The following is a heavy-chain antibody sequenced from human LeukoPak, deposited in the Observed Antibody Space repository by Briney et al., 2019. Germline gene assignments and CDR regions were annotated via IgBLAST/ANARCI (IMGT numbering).Heavy chain of an antibody. D-gene: IGHD6-13*01. CDR3: ARISRESYSSSFFDY. Sequence: SETLSLTCAVYGGSFSGYYWSWIRQPPGKGLEWIGEINHSGSTNYNPSLKSRVTISVDTSKNQFSLKLSSVTAADTAVYYCARISRESYSSSFFDYWGQGTLVTVSS. J-gene: IGHJ4*02. CDR1: GGSFSGYY. CDR2: INHSGST. V-gene: IGHV4-34*01.